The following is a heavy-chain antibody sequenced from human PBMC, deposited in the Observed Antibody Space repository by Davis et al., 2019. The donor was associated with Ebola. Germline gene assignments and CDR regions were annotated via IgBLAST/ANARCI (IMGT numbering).Heavy chain of an antibody. V-gene: IGHV4-59*11. D-gene: IGHD3-10*01. Sequence: SETLSLTCTVSGGSISSHYWSWIRQPPGKGLEWIGYVYYSGSTNYNPSHKSRVTISVDSSKNQFSLKLSSVTAADTAVYYCARVWNDYGSGSFYDYWGQGILVTVSS. J-gene: IGHJ4*02. CDR2: VYYSGST. CDR3: ARVWNDYGSGSFYDY. CDR1: GGSISSHY.